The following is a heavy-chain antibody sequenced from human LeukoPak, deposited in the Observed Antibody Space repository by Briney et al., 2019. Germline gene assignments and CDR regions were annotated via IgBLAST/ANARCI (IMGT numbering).Heavy chain of an antibody. J-gene: IGHJ4*02. CDR3: AKDPGYYDTLYYFDY. V-gene: IGHV3-30-3*01. CDR2: ISYDGSNK. Sequence: GGSLRLSCAASGFTFDDYAMHWVRQAPGKGLEWVAVISYDGSNKYYVDSVKGRFTISRDNSKNTLYLQMNSLRAEDTAVYYCAKDPGYYDTLYYFDYWGQGTLVTVSS. CDR1: GFTFDDYA. D-gene: IGHD3-22*01.